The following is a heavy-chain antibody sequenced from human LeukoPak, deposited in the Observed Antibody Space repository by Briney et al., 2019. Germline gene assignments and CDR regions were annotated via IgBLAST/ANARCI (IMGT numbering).Heavy chain of an antibody. V-gene: IGHV1-69*04. CDR1: GGTFSSYA. CDR3: ARDAVELFVVPGQGAFDI. Sequence: SVNVSCKASGGTFSSYAISCVRQAPGQGPEWMGRIIPILGIANYAQKFQGRVTITADKSTSTAYMELSSLRSEDTPVYYCARDAVELFVVPGQGAFDIWGQGTMATVSS. CDR2: IIPILGIA. J-gene: IGHJ3*02. D-gene: IGHD2-15*01.